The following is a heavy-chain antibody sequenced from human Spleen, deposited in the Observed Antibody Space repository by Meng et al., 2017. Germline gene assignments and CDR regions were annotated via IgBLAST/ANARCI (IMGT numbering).Heavy chain of an antibody. CDR3: ATAPITMVRGVTGLDY. J-gene: IGHJ4*02. Sequence: ASVKVSCKVSGYTLTELSMHWVRQAPGKGLEWMGGFDPEDGETIYAQKFQGRVTMTEDTSTDTAYMELSSLRSEDTAVYYCATAPITMVRGVTGLDYWGQGTLVTVSS. D-gene: IGHD3-10*01. V-gene: IGHV1-24*01. CDR2: FDPEDGET. CDR1: GYTLTELS.